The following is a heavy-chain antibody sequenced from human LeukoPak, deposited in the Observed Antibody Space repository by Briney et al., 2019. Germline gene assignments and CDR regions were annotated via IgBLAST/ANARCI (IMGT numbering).Heavy chain of an antibody. V-gene: IGHV4-34*01. J-gene: IGHJ6*02. CDR1: GGSFSGYY. Sequence: SETLSLTCAVYGGSFSGYYWSWIRQPPGKGLEWIGEINHSGSTNYNPSLKSRATISVDTSKNQFSLKLSSVTAADTAVYYCARATPMDGLYYYYYGMDVWGQGTTVTVSS. CDR3: ARATPMDGLYYYYYGMDV. D-gene: IGHD2-15*01. CDR2: INHSGST.